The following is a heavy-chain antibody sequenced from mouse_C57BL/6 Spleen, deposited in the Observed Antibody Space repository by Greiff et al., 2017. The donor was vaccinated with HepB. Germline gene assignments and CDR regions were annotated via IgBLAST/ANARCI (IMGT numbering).Heavy chain of an antibody. V-gene: IGHV1-80*01. CDR3: ARGGYDYDWYFDV. J-gene: IGHJ1*03. CDR1: GYAFSSYW. CDR2: IYPGDGDT. Sequence: QVHVKQSGAELVKPGASVKISCKASGYAFSSYWMNWVKQRPGKGLEWIGQIYPGDGDTNYNGKFKGKATLTADKSSSTAYMQLSSLTSEDSAVYFCARGGYDYDWYFDVWGTGTTVTVSS. D-gene: IGHD2-4*01.